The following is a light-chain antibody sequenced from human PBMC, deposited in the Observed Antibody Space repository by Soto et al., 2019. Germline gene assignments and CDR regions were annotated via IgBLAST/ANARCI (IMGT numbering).Light chain of an antibody. CDR2: GNS. V-gene: IGLV1-40*01. Sequence: QSVLTQPPSVSGAPGQRVTISCTGSSSNIGAGYDVHWYQQLPGTAPKILIYGNSNRPSGVPDRFSGSKSGTSASLAITGLQAEDEADYYCQSYDSNLSVVFGGGTKLTVL. CDR3: QSYDSNLSVV. CDR1: SSNIGAGYD. J-gene: IGLJ2*01.